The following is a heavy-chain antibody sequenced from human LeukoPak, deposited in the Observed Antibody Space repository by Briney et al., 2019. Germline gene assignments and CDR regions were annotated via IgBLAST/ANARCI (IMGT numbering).Heavy chain of an antibody. CDR3: ARVYSSSWPGGY. V-gene: IGHV1-2*06. CDR1: GYTFTGYY. Sequence: ASVKVSCKASGYTFTGYYMHWVRQAPGQGLEWMGRINPNSGGTNYAQKFQGRVTMTRDTSISTAYMELSRLRSDDTAVYYCARVYSSSWPGGYWGQGTLVTVSS. J-gene: IGHJ4*02. D-gene: IGHD6-13*01. CDR2: INPNSGGT.